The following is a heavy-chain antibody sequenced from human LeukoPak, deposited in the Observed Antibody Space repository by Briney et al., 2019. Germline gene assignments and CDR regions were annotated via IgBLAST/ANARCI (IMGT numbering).Heavy chain of an antibody. Sequence: SETLSLTCAVYGGSFSGYYWSWIRQPPGKGLEWIGEINHSGSTNYNPSLKSRVTISVDTSKNQFSLKPSSVTAADTAVYYCARGLNWNYSLDYWGQGTLVTVSS. CDR2: INHSGST. CDR3: ARGLNWNYSLDY. D-gene: IGHD1-7*01. V-gene: IGHV4-34*01. CDR1: GGSFSGYY. J-gene: IGHJ4*02.